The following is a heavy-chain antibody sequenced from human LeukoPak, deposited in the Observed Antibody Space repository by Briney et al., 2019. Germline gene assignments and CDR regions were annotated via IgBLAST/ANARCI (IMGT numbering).Heavy chain of an antibody. D-gene: IGHD1-26*01. CDR1: GFTFSSYA. CDR3: ARDAVGATTRYFDY. Sequence: GGSLRLSCAASGFTFSSYAMHWVRQAPGKGLEWVAVISYDGSNKYYADSVKGRFTISRDNSKNTLYLQMNSLRAEDTAVYYCARDAVGATTRYFDYWGQGTLVTVSS. J-gene: IGHJ4*02. CDR2: ISYDGSNK. V-gene: IGHV3-30*01.